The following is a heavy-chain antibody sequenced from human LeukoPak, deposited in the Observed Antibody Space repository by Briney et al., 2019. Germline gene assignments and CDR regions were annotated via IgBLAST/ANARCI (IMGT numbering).Heavy chain of an antibody. D-gene: IGHD1-14*01. Sequence: ASVKVSCKASGYSFTSYGLSWVRQAPGQGLERMGWISAYNGNTNYVQKLQGRVTMTTDTSTSTAYMELRSLRSDDTAVYYCAREGGGTPYYFDSWGQGTLVTVSS. J-gene: IGHJ4*02. V-gene: IGHV1-18*01. CDR3: AREGGGTPYYFDS. CDR1: GYSFTSYG. CDR2: ISAYNGNT.